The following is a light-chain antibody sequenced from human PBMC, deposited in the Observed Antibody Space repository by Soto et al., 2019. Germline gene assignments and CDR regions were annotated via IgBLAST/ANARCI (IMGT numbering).Light chain of an antibody. CDR1: QTISTW. V-gene: IGKV1-5*03. CDR3: LQYNDYPYS. J-gene: IGKJ2*03. CDR2: KAS. Sequence: DIQMSQSPSTLSANVGDRVTITCRASQTISTWLAWYQQKAGKAPKVLIYKASVLESGVPSRFSGSGSGTEFTLTISSLQPEDFATYYCLQYNDYPYSLGQGTKVDIK.